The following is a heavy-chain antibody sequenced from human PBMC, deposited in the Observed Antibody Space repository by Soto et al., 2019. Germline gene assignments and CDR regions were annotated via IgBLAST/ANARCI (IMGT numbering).Heavy chain of an antibody. CDR3: ALTGYSSTWHGRTWDY. CDR1: GFSLSTSEVG. Sequence: QITLKESGPTLVKPTQTLTLTCTFSGFSLSTSEVGVGWIRQPPGKALEWLALIYWDGDNRYSPSLKTRLTLSKDTFKNQVVLTMPNMDPVDTATYYCALTGYSSTWHGRTWDYWGQGTLVTVSS. J-gene: IGHJ4*02. V-gene: IGHV2-5*02. CDR2: IYWDGDN. D-gene: IGHD6-13*01.